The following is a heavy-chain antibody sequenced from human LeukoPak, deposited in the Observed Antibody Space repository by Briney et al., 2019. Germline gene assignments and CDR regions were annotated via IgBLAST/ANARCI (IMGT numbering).Heavy chain of an antibody. CDR3: ARPSTYSNYVLGY. J-gene: IGHJ4*02. CDR1: GGSISSSSYY. Sequence: PSETLSLTCTVSGGSISSSSYYWGWIRQPPGKGLEWIGSIYYSGSTYYNPSLKSRVTISVDTSKNQFSLKLSSVTAADTAVYYCARPSTYSNYVLGYWGQGTLVTVSS. V-gene: IGHV4-39*01. CDR2: IYYSGST. D-gene: IGHD4-11*01.